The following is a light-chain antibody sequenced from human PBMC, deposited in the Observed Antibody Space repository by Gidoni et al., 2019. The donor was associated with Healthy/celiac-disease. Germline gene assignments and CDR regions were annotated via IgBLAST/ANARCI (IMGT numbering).Light chain of an antibody. CDR1: QSVSSSY. CDR2: GAS. J-gene: IGKJ2*04. CDR3: QQYGSSPCS. V-gene: IGKV3-20*01. Sequence: VLTQSPGTLSLSPGERATLSCRASQSVSSSYLAWYQQKPGQAPRLLIYGASSRATGIPDRFSGSGSGTDFTLTISRLEPEDFAVYYCQQYGSSPCSFGQGTKLEIK.